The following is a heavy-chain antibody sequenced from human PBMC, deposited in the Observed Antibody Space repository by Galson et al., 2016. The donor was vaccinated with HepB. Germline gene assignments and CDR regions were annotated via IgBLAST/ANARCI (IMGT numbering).Heavy chain of an antibody. CDR3: AKMEIAAFVHPRLVVY. J-gene: IGHJ4*02. V-gene: IGHV3-23*01. CDR1: GFTFNNYA. CDR2: ISGSGGST. Sequence: SLRLSCAASGFTFNNYAMSWVRQAPGKGLEWVSGISGSGGSTYYADSVRGRFTISRDNSKNTLYLQMNSLRAVDTAVYYCAKMEIAAFVHPRLVVYWGQGTLVTVSS. D-gene: IGHD2-15*01.